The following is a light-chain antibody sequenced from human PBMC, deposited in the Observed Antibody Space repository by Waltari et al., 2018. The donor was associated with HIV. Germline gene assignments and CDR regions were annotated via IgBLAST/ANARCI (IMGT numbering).Light chain of an antibody. CDR2: EVS. J-gene: IGLJ2*01. CDR1: SSAVGGYNY. V-gene: IGLV2-14*01. Sequence: QSALTQPASVSGSPGQSITISCTGPSSAVGGYNYVSWYQQHPGKAPNLMIYEVSNRPSGVSNRFSGSKSGNTASLTISGLQAEDEADYYCSSYTSSSTVVFGGGTKLTVL. CDR3: SSYTSSSTVV.